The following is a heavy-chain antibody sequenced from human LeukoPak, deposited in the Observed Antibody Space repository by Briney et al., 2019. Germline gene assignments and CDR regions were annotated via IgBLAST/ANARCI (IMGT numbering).Heavy chain of an antibody. J-gene: IGHJ4*02. V-gene: IGHV3-66*01. CDR3: ARELDWSEAYFDY. D-gene: IGHD3-9*01. CDR2: IYSGGST. Sequence: GGSLRLSCAASGFTVSSNYMSWVRQAPGKGLEWVSVIYSGGSTYYADSVKGRFTISRDNSKNTLYLQMNSLRAEDTAVYYCARELDWSEAYFDYWGQGTLVTASS. CDR1: GFTVSSNY.